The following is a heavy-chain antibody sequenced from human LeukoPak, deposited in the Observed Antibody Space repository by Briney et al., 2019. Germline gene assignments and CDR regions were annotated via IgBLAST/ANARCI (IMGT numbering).Heavy chain of an antibody. CDR1: GFTFSSYE. Sequence: GGSLRLSCAASGFTFSSYEMNWVRQAPGKGLEWVSGISPSGGITYYTDSVKGRFTISRDNAKNSLYLQMNSLRAEDTAVYYCAELGITMIGGVWGKGTTVTISS. J-gene: IGHJ6*04. V-gene: IGHV3-48*03. CDR3: AELGITMIGGV. D-gene: IGHD3-10*02. CDR2: ISPSGGIT.